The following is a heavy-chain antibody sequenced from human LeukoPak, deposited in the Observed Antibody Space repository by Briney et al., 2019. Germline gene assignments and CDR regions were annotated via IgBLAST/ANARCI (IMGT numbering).Heavy chain of an antibody. J-gene: IGHJ4*02. D-gene: IGHD1-26*01. CDR1: GYSFVFFG. CDR2: IDSHNGNT. CDR3: ARAVSGSLYGDFDF. Sequence: GASVKVSCKASGYSFVFFGVSWVRQAPGQGFEWMGWIDSHNGNTNYAEKFQDRVTMTTDTSTTTSYMELRSLRSDDTAVYYCARAVSGSLYGDFDFWGQGTLVTVSA. V-gene: IGHV1-18*01.